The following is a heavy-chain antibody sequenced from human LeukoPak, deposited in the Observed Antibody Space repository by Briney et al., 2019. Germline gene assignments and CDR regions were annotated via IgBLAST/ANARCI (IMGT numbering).Heavy chain of an antibody. V-gene: IGHV3-21*01. CDR1: GFTFSSYS. Sequence: GGSLRLSCAASGFTFSSYSMNWVRQAPGKGLEWVSSISSSSSYIYYADSVKGRFTISRDNAKNSLYLQMNSLRAEDTAVYYCAKSASYYDSSGYRYFDYWGQGTLVTVSS. D-gene: IGHD3-22*01. CDR2: ISSSSSYI. J-gene: IGHJ4*02. CDR3: AKSASYYDSSGYRYFDY.